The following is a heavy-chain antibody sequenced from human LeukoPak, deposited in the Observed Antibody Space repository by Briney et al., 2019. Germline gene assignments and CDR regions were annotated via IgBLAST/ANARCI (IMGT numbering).Heavy chain of an antibody. D-gene: IGHD6-6*01. CDR3: ARRSDRYSSSSYYYYMDV. J-gene: IGHJ6*03. Sequence: ASVKVSCKASGYTFTGYYMHWVRQAPGQGLEWMGWINPNSGGTNYAQKFQGRVTMTRDTSISTAYMELSRLRSDDTAVYYCARRSDRYSSSSYYYYMDVWGKGTTVTVSS. V-gene: IGHV1-2*02. CDR2: INPNSGGT. CDR1: GYTFTGYY.